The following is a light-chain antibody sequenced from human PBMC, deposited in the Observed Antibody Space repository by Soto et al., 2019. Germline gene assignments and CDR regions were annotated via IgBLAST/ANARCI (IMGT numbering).Light chain of an antibody. Sequence: EIVLTQSPGTLSLSPGERATLSCRASQSVRSNCLAWFQQKPGQVPRLLIYGTSNRATGIPDRFSVSGSGTDFTITISRLEPEDFAVYYCQKYDGSPWTFGQGTKVEVK. J-gene: IGKJ1*01. CDR3: QKYDGSPWT. CDR2: GTS. V-gene: IGKV3-20*01. CDR1: QSVRSNC.